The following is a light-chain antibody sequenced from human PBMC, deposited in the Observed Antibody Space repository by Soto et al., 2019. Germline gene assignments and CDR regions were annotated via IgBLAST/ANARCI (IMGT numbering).Light chain of an antibody. CDR1: SSDFGGYNY. Sequence: QSALTQPASVSGSPGQSITISCTGTSSDFGGYNYVSWYQQHPGKAPKLMIYEVSNRPSGVSNRFSGSKSGNTASLTISGLQGEDEADYYCSSYTATRGVFGTGTKVTVL. V-gene: IGLV2-14*03. CDR2: EVS. CDR3: SSYTATRGV. J-gene: IGLJ1*01.